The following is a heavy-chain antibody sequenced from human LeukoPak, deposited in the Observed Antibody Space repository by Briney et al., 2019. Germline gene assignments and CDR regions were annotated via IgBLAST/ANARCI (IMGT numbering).Heavy chain of an antibody. CDR1: GYTFTSYG. CDR3: ARGYSSSPIDY. V-gene: IGHV1-18*01. D-gene: IGHD6-13*01. J-gene: IGHJ4*02. CDR2: ISAYNGNT. Sequence: ASVKVSCKASGYTFTSYGISWVRQAPGQGLEWMGWISAYNGNTNYAQKLQGRVTITADKSTSTAYMELSSLRSEDTAVYYCARGYSSSPIDYWGQGTLVTVSS.